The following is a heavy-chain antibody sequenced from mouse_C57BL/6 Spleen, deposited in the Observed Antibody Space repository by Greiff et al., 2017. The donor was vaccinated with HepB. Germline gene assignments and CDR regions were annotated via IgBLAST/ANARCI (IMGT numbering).Heavy chain of an antibody. CDR1: GYSFTNYL. Sequence: VMLVESGAELVRPGTSVKVSCKASGYSFTNYLIEWVKQRPGQGLEWIGVINPGSGGTNYNEKFKGKATLTADKSSSTAYMQLSSLTSEDSAVYFCARRLYDGYYLYYFDYWGQGTTLTVSS. D-gene: IGHD2-3*01. CDR2: INPGSGGT. CDR3: ARRLYDGYYLYYFDY. V-gene: IGHV1-54*01. J-gene: IGHJ2*01.